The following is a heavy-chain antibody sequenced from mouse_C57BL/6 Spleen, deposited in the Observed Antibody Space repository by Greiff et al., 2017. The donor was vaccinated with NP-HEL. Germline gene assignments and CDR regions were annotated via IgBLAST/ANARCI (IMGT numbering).Heavy chain of an antibody. CDR1: GYTFTSYW. V-gene: IGHV1-72*01. J-gene: IGHJ4*01. D-gene: IGHD2-3*01. Sequence: VQLQQPGAELVKPGASVKLSCKASGYTFTSYWMHWVKQRPGRGLEWIGRIDPNSGGTKYNEKFKSKATLTVDKPSSTAYMQLSSLTSEDSAVYYCALGGMVTTLYYYAMDYWGQGTSVTVSS. CDR2: IDPNSGGT. CDR3: ALGGMVTTLYYYAMDY.